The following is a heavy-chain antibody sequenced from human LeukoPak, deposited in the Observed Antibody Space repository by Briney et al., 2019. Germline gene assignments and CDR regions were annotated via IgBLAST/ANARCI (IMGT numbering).Heavy chain of an antibody. J-gene: IGHJ3*02. D-gene: IGHD4-17*01. Sequence: ASVEVSCKASGYTFTGYYMHWVRQAPGQGLEWMGWINPNSGGTNYAKKFQGWVTMTRDTSISTAYMELSSLRSDDTAVYYCARRGDYSYAFDIWGQGTMVTVSS. CDR1: GYTFTGYY. V-gene: IGHV1-2*04. CDR3: ARRGDYSYAFDI. CDR2: INPNSGGT.